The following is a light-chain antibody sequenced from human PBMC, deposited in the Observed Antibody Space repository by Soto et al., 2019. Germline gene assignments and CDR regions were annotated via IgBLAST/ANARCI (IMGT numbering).Light chain of an antibody. CDR2: DAS. Sequence: EIVLTQSPATLSLSPGERATLSFRASQSVSSYLAWYQQKPGQAPRLLIYDASNRATGIPARFSGSGSGTDFTIPISSLEPEDFAVYYCQQRSNWPPLTFGGGTKVEIK. CDR1: QSVSSY. V-gene: IGKV3-11*01. J-gene: IGKJ4*01. CDR3: QQRSNWPPLT.